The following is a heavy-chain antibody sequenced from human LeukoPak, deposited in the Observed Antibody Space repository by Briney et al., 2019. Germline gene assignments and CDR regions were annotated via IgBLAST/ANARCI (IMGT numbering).Heavy chain of an antibody. D-gene: IGHD3-16*01. CDR2: ISSSSSYI. CDR3: ARYDYVWKAFDI. Sequence: GGSLRLSCAASGFTFSSYSMNWVRQAPGKGLEWVSSISSSSSYIYYADSVKGRFTISRDNAKNSLYLQMNSLRAEDTAVYYCARYDYVWKAFDIWGQGTMVTVSS. J-gene: IGHJ3*02. CDR1: GFTFSSYS. V-gene: IGHV3-21*01.